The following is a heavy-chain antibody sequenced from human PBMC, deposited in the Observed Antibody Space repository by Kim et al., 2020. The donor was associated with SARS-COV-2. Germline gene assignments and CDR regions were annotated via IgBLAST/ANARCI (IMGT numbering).Heavy chain of an antibody. D-gene: IGHD3-10*01. CDR2: ISYDGSNK. V-gene: IGHV3-30*04. Sequence: GGSLRLSCAASGFTFSSYAMYWVRQAQGKGLEWVAVISYDGSNKYYVDSVKGRFTISRDNSKNTLYLQINSLRAEDTAVYYCARDHQWFRELLVPAGSTNDYYGMDVWGQVTTITVSS. CDR3: ARDHQWFRELLVPAGSTNDYYGMDV. J-gene: IGHJ6*02. CDR1: GFTFSSYA.